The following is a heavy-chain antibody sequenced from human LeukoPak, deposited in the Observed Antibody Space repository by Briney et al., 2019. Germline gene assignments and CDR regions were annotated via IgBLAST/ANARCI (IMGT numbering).Heavy chain of an antibody. D-gene: IGHD2-2*01. V-gene: IGHV4-59*08. CDR3: ARLSKDTVVLPAAMAHYFDY. Sequence: SETLFLTCTVSGVSISGYYWSWIRQPPGKGLQFIGYIHYTGSTHYNPSLESRVTLSVDTSKNQFSLKLRSVTAADTAVYYCARLSKDTVVLPAAMAHYFDYWGQGTLVTVSS. CDR2: IHYTGST. CDR1: GVSISGYY. J-gene: IGHJ4*02.